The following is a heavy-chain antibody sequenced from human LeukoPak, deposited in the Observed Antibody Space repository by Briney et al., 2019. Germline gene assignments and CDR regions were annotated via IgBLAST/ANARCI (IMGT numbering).Heavy chain of an antibody. CDR1: GFTFSSYS. CDR3: AKEGALVGATYFHY. D-gene: IGHD1-26*01. CDR2: ISGSGDST. Sequence: GGSLRLSCVVSGFTFSSYSMSWVRQAPGKGLEWVSAISGSGDSTYYADSVKGRFTISRDNSKNTPYLQMNSLRVEDTAVYYCAKEGALVGATYFHYWGQGTLVTVSS. J-gene: IGHJ4*02. V-gene: IGHV3-23*01.